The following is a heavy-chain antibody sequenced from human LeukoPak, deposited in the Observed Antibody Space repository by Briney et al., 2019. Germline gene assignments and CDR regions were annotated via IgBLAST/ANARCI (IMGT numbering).Heavy chain of an antibody. CDR1: GGSVSSGSYY. J-gene: IGHJ4*02. CDR3: ARIPWTKLNYFDY. Sequence: SETLSLTCTVSGGSVSSGSYYWSWIRQHPGKGLEWIGYIYYSGSTYYNLSLKSRVTISVDTSKNQFSLKLSSVTAADTAVYYCARIPWTKLNYFDYWGQGTLVTVSS. D-gene: IGHD3/OR15-3a*01. V-gene: IGHV4-31*03. CDR2: IYYSGST.